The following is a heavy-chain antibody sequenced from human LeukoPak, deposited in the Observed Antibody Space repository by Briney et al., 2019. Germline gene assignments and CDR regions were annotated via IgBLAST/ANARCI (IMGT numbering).Heavy chain of an antibody. CDR1: GFTFSSYA. Sequence: GGSLRLSCAASGFTFSSYAMSWVRQAPGKGLEWVSAISGSGGSTYYADSVKGRFTISRDNSKNTLYLQMNSLRAEDTAVYYCATTLRSASKGYFDYWGQGTLVTVSS. D-gene: IGHD4-17*01. CDR2: ISGSGGST. V-gene: IGHV3-23*01. J-gene: IGHJ4*03. CDR3: ATTLRSASKGYFDY.